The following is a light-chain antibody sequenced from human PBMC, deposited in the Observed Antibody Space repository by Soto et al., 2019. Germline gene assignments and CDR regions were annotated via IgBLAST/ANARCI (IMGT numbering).Light chain of an antibody. CDR2: DAS. J-gene: IGKJ3*01. CDR3: QQRTNWLT. CDR1: QNVSTY. V-gene: IGKV3-11*01. Sequence: IVLTQSPATLSLSPGERVTLSCRASQNVSTYLAWYQQKPGQAPRLRIYDASDRATGIPARFSGSGSGTEFTLTMRSPEPEDSAVYYWQQRTNWLTFGPGTKVDIK.